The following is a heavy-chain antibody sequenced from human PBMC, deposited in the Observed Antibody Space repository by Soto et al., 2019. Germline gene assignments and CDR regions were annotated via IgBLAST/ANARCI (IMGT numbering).Heavy chain of an antibody. CDR1: DSSISSYY. Sequence: QVQLQESGPGLVKPSETLSLTCTVSDSSISSYYWSWIRLPPGKRLEWIGYIYYSGSTNYNPSLKSRVTVSVDRSQNQFSLKLSSVTAADTAVYYCARHWGYPYSSGWYFDYWGQGTLVTVSS. J-gene: IGHJ4*02. CDR2: IYYSGST. CDR3: ARHWGYPYSSGWYFDY. V-gene: IGHV4-59*08. D-gene: IGHD6-25*01.